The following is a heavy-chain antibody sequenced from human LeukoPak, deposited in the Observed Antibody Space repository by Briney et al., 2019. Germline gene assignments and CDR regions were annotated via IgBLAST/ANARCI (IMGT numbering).Heavy chain of an antibody. V-gene: IGHV1-2*02. J-gene: IGHJ4*02. CDR2: IDPNSGGT. Sequence: ASVKVSCKASGYTFTGYYLHWVRQAPGQGLEWMGWIDPNSGGTSYAQKSQGRVTMTRDTSISTAYMELSSLRSDDTAVYYCARHPNLDYWGQGTLVTVSS. CDR3: ARHPNLDY. CDR1: GYTFTGYY.